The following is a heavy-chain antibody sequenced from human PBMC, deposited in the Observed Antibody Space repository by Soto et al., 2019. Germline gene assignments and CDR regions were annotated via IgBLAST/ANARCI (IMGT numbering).Heavy chain of an antibody. D-gene: IGHD7-27*01. Sequence: EVQLVESGGGLVQPGGSLKLSCAASGSTVSGSAMHWVRQASGKGLEWVGRIRSKANSYATAFAASVKGRFTITRDDSKNTAYLQLNSRKTEDTAVYYCTTVQLGITDYWGQGTLVTVSS. CDR1: GSTVSGSA. V-gene: IGHV3-73*01. J-gene: IGHJ4*02. CDR3: TTVQLGITDY. CDR2: IRSKANSYAT.